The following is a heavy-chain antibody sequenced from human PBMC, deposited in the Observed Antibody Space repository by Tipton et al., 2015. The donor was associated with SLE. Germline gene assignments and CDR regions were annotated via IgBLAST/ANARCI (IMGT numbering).Heavy chain of an antibody. Sequence: TLSLTCAVSGYSISSGYYWGWIRQPPGKGLEWIGRIYTSGSTNYNPSLKSRVTMSVDTSKNQFSLKLSSVTAADTAVYYCARSWVREFLDAFDIWGQGTMVTVSS. V-gene: IGHV4-38-2*01. CDR3: ARSWVREFLDAFDI. D-gene: IGHD3-10*01. CDR2: IYTSGST. J-gene: IGHJ3*02. CDR1: GYSISSGYY.